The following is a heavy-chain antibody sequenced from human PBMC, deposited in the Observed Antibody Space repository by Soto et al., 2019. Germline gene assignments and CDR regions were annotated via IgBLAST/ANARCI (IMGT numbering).Heavy chain of an antibody. J-gene: IGHJ5*02. D-gene: IGHD3-10*01. CDR1: GFTFSSYA. CDR2: ISGSGGST. Sequence: EVQLLESGGGLVQPGGSLRLSCAASGFTFSSYAMSWVRQAPGKGLEWVSAISGSGGSTYYADSVKGRFTISRDNSKNTLYLQMNSLRAEDTAVYYCAKTKITMVRGSPNWFDPWGQGTLVTVSS. V-gene: IGHV3-23*01. CDR3: AKTKITMVRGSPNWFDP.